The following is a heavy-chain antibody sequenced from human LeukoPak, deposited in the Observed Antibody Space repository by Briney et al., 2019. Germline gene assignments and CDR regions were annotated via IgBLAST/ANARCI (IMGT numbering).Heavy chain of an antibody. CDR1: GYTFTYCY. CDR3: ARANPLYCSSTTCLFDY. CDR2: INPNSGDT. J-gene: IGHJ4*02. D-gene: IGHD2-2*01. V-gene: IGHV1-2*02. Sequence: ASVKVSCKASGYTFTYCYMHWVRQAPGQGFEWMGWINPNSGDTNYAQKFQGRVTMTRDTSISTAHMELSRLRSDDTAVYYCARANPLYCSSTTCLFDYWGQGTLVTVSS.